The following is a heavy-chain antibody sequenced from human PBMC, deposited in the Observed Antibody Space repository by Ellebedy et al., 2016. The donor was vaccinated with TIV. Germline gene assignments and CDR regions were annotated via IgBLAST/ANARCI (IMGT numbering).Heavy chain of an antibody. CDR2: ISGSGGST. CDR1: GFTFSSYA. D-gene: IGHD4-23*01. Sequence: GGSLRLSXAASGFTFSSYAMSWVRQAPGKGLEWVSAISGSGGSTYYADSVKGRFTISRDNSKNTLYLQMNSLRAEDTAVYYCAKDGYGGNSCQDYWGQGTLVTVSS. V-gene: IGHV3-23*01. CDR3: AKDGYGGNSCQDY. J-gene: IGHJ4*02.